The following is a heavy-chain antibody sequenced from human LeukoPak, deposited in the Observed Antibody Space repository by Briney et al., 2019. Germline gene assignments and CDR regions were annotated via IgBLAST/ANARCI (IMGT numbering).Heavy chain of an antibody. CDR1: GFTFSRYG. Sequence: GGSLRLSCAVSGFTFSRYGMHWVRQAPGKGLEWVAVIWYDGSNEYYADSVKGRFTISRDNSKNTLYLQMNSLRAEDTAVYYCAGSIAARSESTLDYWGQGTLVTVSS. CDR2: IWYDGSNE. D-gene: IGHD6-6*01. V-gene: IGHV3-33*01. J-gene: IGHJ4*02. CDR3: AGSIAARSESTLDY.